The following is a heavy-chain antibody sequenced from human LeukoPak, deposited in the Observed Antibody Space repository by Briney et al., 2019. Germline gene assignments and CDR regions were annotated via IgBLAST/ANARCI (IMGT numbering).Heavy chain of an antibody. CDR2: ISSSSSYI. CDR1: GFTFSSYS. D-gene: IGHD1-14*01. V-gene: IGHV3-21*01. CDR3: ARADSGPPHDY. J-gene: IGHJ4*02. Sequence: GGSLRLSCEASGFTFSSYSMNWVRQAPGKGLEWVSSISSSSSYIYYADSVKGRFTISRDNAKNALYLQMNSLRAEDTAVYYCARADSGPPHDYWGQGTLVTVSS.